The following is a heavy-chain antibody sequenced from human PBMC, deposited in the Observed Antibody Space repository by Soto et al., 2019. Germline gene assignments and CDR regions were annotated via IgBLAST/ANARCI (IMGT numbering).Heavy chain of an antibody. CDR2: INPSGGST. J-gene: IGHJ2*01. CDR3: ARKWSDRYFDL. D-gene: IGHD2-8*01. V-gene: IGHV1-46*01. CDR1: GYTFTSYY. Sequence: QVQLVQSGAEVKKPGASVKVSCKASGYTFTSYYMHWVRQAPGQGLEWMGIINPSGGSTSYAQKFQCTVTMTRDTSTSTVYMELSSLRSEDTAVYYCARKWSDRYFDLWGRGTLVTVSS.